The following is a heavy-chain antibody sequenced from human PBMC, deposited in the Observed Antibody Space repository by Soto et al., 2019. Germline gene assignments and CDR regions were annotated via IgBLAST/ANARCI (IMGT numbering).Heavy chain of an antibody. CDR3: ARITGRHLDY. Sequence: SETLSLTCTVSSGSISVTNVFWGWVRQPPGKGLEWIGNVDYSGTAYFSPSLATRVTFHVDTSKNQFSLTLYSVTAADTAVYYCARITGRHLDYWGQGTLVTVSS. J-gene: IGHJ4*02. CDR2: VDYSGTA. V-gene: IGHV4-39*01. CDR1: SGSISVTNVF. D-gene: IGHD1-20*01.